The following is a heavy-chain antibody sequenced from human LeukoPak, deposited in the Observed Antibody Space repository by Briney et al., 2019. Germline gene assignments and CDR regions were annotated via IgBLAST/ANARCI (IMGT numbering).Heavy chain of an antibody. V-gene: IGHV4-34*01. CDR3: ARRYYYYYYMDV. CDR2: INHSGST. J-gene: IGHJ6*03. CDR1: GGSFSGYY. Sequence: PSETLALICAVYGGSFSGYYWSWIRQPPGKGLEWIGEINHSGSTNYNPSLKSRVTISVDTSKNQFSLKLSSVTAADTAVYYCARRYYYYYYMDVWGKGTTVTVSS.